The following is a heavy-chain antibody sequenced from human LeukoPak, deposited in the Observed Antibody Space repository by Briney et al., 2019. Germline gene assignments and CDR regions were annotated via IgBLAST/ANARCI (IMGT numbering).Heavy chain of an antibody. CDR3: ARGDTSGYYWFDP. D-gene: IGHD3-22*01. CDR1: GGSMSRYY. V-gene: IGHV4-59*01. CDR2: IYYSGTT. Sequence: SETLSLTCTVSGGSMSRYYWSWIRQPPGKGLEWIGYIYYSGTTNYNPSLTSRLTISVDTSKNQFSLKLTSVTPADTAVYYCARGDTSGYYWFDPRGRGTLVTVSS. J-gene: IGHJ5*02.